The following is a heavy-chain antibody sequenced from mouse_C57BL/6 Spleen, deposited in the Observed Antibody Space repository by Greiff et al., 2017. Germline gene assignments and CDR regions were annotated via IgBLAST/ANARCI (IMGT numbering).Heavy chain of an antibody. CDR1: GYTFTDYN. CDR2: INPNNGGT. D-gene: IGHD2-1*01. CDR3: ARRSLLGGFAY. V-gene: IGHV1-18*01. Sequence: EVQVVESGPELVKPGASVKIPCKASGYTFTDYNMDWVKQSHGKSLEWIGDINPNNGGTIYNQKFKGKATLTVDKSSSTAYMELRSLTSEDTAVYYCARRSLLGGFAYWGQGTLVTVSA. J-gene: IGHJ3*01.